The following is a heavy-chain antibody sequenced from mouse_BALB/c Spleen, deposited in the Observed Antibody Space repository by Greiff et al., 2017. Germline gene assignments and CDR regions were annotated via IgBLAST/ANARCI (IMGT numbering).Heavy chain of an antibody. V-gene: IGHV5-6-5*01. CDR2: ISSGGST. Sequence: EVKVVESGGGLVKPGGSLKLSCAASGFTFSSYAMSWVRQTPEKRLEWVASISSGGSTYYPDSVKGRFTISRDNARNILYLQMSSLRSEDTAMYYCARGGYDYGDYYAMDYWGQGTSVTVSS. CDR3: ARGGYDYGDYYAMDY. D-gene: IGHD2-4*01. J-gene: IGHJ4*01. CDR1: GFTFSSYA.